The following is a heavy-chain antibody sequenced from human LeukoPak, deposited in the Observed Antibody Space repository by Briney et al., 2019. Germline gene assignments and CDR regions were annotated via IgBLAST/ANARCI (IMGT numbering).Heavy chain of an antibody. D-gene: IGHD2-15*01. J-gene: IGHJ3*02. Sequence: PGGSLRLSCAASGFTFSNAWMSWVRQAPGKGLEWVGRIKSKTDGGTTDYAAPVKGRFTISRDDSKSIAYLQMNSLKTEDTAVYYYTARYCSGGSCYPDAFDIWGQGTMVTVSS. CDR3: TARYCSGGSCYPDAFDI. CDR2: IKSKTDGGTT. V-gene: IGHV3-15*01. CDR1: GFTFSNAW.